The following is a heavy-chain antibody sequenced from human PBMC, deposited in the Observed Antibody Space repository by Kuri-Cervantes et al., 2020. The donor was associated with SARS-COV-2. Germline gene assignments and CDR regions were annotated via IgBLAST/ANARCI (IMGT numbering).Heavy chain of an antibody. CDR3: ARGVTGAFDI. CDR2: IYHSGSS. D-gene: IGHD5-18*01. J-gene: IGHJ3*02. CDR1: GGSISSGGYY. Sequence: SETLSLTCTVSGGSISSGGYYWSWIRQPPGKGLEWIGYIYHSGSSYYNPYLKSRVTISVARSKYQFSLKLSSVTAADTAVYYCARGVTGAFDIWGQGTMVTVSS. V-gene: IGHV4-30-2*01.